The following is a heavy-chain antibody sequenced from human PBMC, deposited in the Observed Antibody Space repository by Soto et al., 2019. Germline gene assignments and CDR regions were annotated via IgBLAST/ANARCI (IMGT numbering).Heavy chain of an antibody. CDR3: ARERWLWFGELLRYGKGMDV. D-gene: IGHD3-10*01. J-gene: IGHJ6*02. Sequence: ASVKVSCKASGYTFTSYGISWVRQAPGQGLEWMGWISAHNGNTNYAQKLQGRVTMTTDTSTSTAYMELRSLRSDDTAVYYCARERWLWFGELLRYGKGMDVWGQGTTVTV. CDR1: GYTFTSYG. V-gene: IGHV1-18*01. CDR2: ISAHNGNT.